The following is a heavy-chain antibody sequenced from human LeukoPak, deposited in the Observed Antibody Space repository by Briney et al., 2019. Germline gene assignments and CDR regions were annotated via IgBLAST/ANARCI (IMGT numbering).Heavy chain of an antibody. V-gene: IGHV7-4-1*02. CDR1: GYTFTSYA. Sequence: GASVKVSCKASGYTFTSYAMNWVRQAPGQGLEWMGWINTNTGNPTYAQGFTGRFVFSLDTSVSTAYLQISSLKAEDTAVYYCARVWLERLYYGMDVWGQGTTVTVSS. CDR3: ARVWLERLYYGMDV. CDR2: INTNTGNP. D-gene: IGHD1-1*01. J-gene: IGHJ6*02.